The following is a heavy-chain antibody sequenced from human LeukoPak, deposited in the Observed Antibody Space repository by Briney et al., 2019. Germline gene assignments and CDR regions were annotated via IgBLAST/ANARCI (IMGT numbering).Heavy chain of an antibody. J-gene: IGHJ4*02. CDR3: ARDLSLGRHEYGEPFDY. CDR2: ISGYNGNT. D-gene: IGHD4/OR15-4a*01. Sequence: EASVKVSCETSGYTFINYGISWVRQAPGQGPEWMGWISGYNGNTNYVQEFQGRITMTTDTSTSTAYMELRSLRSDDTAVYYCARDLSLGRHEYGEPFDYWGQGTMVTVSS. CDR1: GYTFINYG. V-gene: IGHV1-18*01.